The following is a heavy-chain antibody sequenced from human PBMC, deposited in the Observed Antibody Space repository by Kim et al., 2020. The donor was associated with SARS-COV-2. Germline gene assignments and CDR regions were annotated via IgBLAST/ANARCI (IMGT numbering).Heavy chain of an antibody. V-gene: IGHV3-7*01. J-gene: IGHJ6*02. CDR1: GFTFSSYW. D-gene: IGHD3-10*01. CDR2: IKQDGSEK. CDR3: ARDPSTLWFGARAGMDV. Sequence: GGSLRLSCAASGFTFSSYWMSWVRQAPGKGLEWVANIKQDGSEKYYVDSVKGRFTISRDNAKNSLYLQMNSLRAEDTAVYYCARDPSTLWFGARAGMDVWGQGTTVTVSS.